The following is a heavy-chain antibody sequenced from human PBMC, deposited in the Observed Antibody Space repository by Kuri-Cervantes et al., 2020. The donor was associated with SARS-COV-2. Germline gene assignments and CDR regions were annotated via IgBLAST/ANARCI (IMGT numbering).Heavy chain of an antibody. CDR2: IYSGGST. CDR1: GFTVSSNY. D-gene: IGHD6-19*01. CDR3: ARVEVAGMSYGMDV. Sequence: GGSLRLSCAASGFTVSSNYMSWVRQASGKGLEWVSVIYSGGSTYYADSVKGRFTISRDNSKNTLYLQMNSLRAEDTAVYYCARVEVAGMSYGMDVWGQGTTVTVSS. J-gene: IGHJ6*02. V-gene: IGHV3-66*02.